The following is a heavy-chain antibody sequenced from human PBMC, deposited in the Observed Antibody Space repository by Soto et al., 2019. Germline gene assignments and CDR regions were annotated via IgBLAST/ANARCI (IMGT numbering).Heavy chain of an antibody. CDR3: TSEAGYCISTICYMGYGWFDP. J-gene: IGHJ5*02. CDR1: GGTFSSYA. Sequence: QVQLVQSGAEVKKPGSSVKVSCKASGGTFSSYAISWVRQAPGQGLEWMGGIIPIFGTANYAQKFQGRVTITADESTSRAYMELSSLRSEDTAVYYCTSEAGYCISTICYMGYGWFDPWGQGTLVTVSS. CDR2: IIPIFGTA. V-gene: IGHV1-69*12. D-gene: IGHD2-2*03.